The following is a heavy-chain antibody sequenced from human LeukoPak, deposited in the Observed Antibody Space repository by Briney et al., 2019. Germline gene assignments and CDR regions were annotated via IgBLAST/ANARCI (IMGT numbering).Heavy chain of an antibody. CDR3: ARDVAGFDY. J-gene: IGHJ4*02. Sequence: PSETLSLTCAVSGYSISSGYYWGWIRQPPGKGLEWIGSIYHSGSTYYNPSLKSRVTKSVDTSKNQFSLKLSSVTAADTAVYYCARDVAGFDYWGQGTLVTVSS. CDR2: IYHSGST. CDR1: GYSISSGYY. D-gene: IGHD6-13*01. V-gene: IGHV4-38-2*02.